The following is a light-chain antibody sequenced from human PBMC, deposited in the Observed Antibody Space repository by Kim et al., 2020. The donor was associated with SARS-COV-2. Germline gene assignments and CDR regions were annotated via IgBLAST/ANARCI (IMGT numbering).Light chain of an antibody. CDR2: DAS. CDR1: QSISNN. Sequence: SVSPGESATLSCRASQSISNNLIWYQQKPGQAPRPLIYDASKRATGIPARFSGSGSGTDFTLTISSLEPEDFAVYYCQQRSTWPQTFGQGTKLEI. V-gene: IGKV3-11*01. CDR3: QQRSTWPQT. J-gene: IGKJ2*01.